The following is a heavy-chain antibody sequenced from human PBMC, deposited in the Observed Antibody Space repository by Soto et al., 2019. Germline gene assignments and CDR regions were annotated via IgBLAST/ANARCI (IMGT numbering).Heavy chain of an antibody. J-gene: IGHJ6*02. Sequence: SETLSLTCDVYGGSVSGYYWSWIRQPPGKGLEWIGEINHSGSTNYNPSLKSRTTISAHTSKNQLSLKVSSVTAADTAVYYCARGGRYSSGFDYYYGMDVWGQGTTVTVSS. D-gene: IGHD5-18*01. CDR3: ARGGRYSSGFDYYYGMDV. CDR2: INHSGST. V-gene: IGHV4-34*01. CDR1: GGSVSGYY.